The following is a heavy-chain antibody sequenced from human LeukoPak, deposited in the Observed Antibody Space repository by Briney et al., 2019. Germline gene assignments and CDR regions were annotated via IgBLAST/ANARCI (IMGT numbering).Heavy chain of an antibody. J-gene: IGHJ5*01. D-gene: IGHD6-13*01. CDR3: VKGHIGAALWFSDS. CDR2: ISTNGGST. V-gene: IGHV3-64D*09. Sequence: GGSLRLSCSASGFTFSNYVIHWVRQAPGKGLEYVSAISTNGGSTYYADSLRGRFTISRDNSKNTVHLQMSGLRADDTAVYYCVKGHIGAALWFSDSWGQGTLVTVSS. CDR1: GFTFSNYV.